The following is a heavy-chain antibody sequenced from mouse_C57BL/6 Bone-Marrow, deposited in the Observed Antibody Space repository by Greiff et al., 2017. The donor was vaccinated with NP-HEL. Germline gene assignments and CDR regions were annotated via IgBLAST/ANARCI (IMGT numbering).Heavy chain of an antibody. CDR1: GYAFTNYL. D-gene: IGHD1-1*01. J-gene: IGHJ1*03. CDR3: ARKPITTVVASHWYFDV. V-gene: IGHV1-54*01. CDR2: INPGSGGT. Sequence: VQLQQSGAELVRPGTSVKVSCKASGYAFTNYLIEWVKQRPGQGLEWIGVINPGSGGTNYNEKFKGKATLTADKSSSTAYMQLSSLTSEDSAVYFCARKPITTVVASHWYFDVWGTGTTVTVSS.